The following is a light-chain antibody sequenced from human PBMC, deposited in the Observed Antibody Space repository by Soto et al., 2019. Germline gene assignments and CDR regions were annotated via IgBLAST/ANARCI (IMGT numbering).Light chain of an antibody. CDR3: QHYNSYSEA. V-gene: IGKV1-5*03. CDR2: KAS. CDR1: QSISSW. J-gene: IGKJ1*01. Sequence: DIPMAPSPSTLSASVQDRVTLTCRASQSISSWLAWYQQKPGKAPKLLIYKASTLKSGVPSRFSGSGSGTEFTLTISSLQPDDFATYYCQHYNSYSEAFGQGTKVDIK.